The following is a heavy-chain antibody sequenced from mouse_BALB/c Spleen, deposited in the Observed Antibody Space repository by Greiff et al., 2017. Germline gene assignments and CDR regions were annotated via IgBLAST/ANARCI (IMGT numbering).Heavy chain of an antibody. CDR2: ISSGGST. CDR1: GFTFSSYA. V-gene: IGHV5-6-5*01. J-gene: IGHJ2*01. Sequence: EVKLMESGGGLVKPGGSLQLSCAASGFTFSSYAMSWVRQTPEKRLEWVASISSGGSTYYPDSVKGRFTISRDNARNILYLQMSSLRSEDTAMYYCARGGYGNYRSYFDYWGQGTTLTVSS. CDR3: ARGGYGNYRSYFDY. D-gene: IGHD2-1*01.